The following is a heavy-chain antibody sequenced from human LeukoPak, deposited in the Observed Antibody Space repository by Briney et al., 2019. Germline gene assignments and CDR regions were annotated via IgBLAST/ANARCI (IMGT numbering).Heavy chain of an antibody. CDR1: RFTCSSYG. J-gene: IGHJ4*02. D-gene: IGHD3-22*01. CDR3: AKDWPYYYDGSAYHHFDY. Sequence: GGSLRLSCAASRFTCSSYGMHWVRQAPGKGLEGVTFIRHGGSNKYYADSVKGRFTISRDNSKNTLYLQMNSLRAEDTAVYYCAKDWPYYYDGSAYHHFDYWGQGTLVTVSS. CDR2: IRHGGSNK. V-gene: IGHV3-30*02.